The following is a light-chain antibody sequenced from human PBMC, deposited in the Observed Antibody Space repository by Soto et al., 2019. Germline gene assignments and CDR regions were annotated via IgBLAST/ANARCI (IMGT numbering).Light chain of an antibody. Sequence: EIVLTQSPATLSVSPGERATLSCRASQSVSTNIAWYQQTPGQAPRLLIYGASTRDTGIPARFSGSGSGTEFTLTISSLQSEDFEVYYCQQYYDWPITFGQGTRLEIK. J-gene: IGKJ5*01. CDR3: QQYYDWPIT. CDR1: QSVSTN. CDR2: GAS. V-gene: IGKV3-15*01.